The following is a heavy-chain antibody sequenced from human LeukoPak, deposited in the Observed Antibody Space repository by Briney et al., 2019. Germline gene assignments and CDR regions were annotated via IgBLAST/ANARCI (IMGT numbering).Heavy chain of an antibody. D-gene: IGHD3-3*01. V-gene: IGHV3-23*01. CDR2: RSGSGGST. CDR1: GFTFSSYA. J-gene: IGHJ6*02. CDR3: ANDRARITIFGVVITHMDV. Sequence: PGGSLRLSCAASGFTFSSYAMSWVRQAPGKGLEWVSARSGSGGSTYYADSVKGRFTISRDNSKNTLYLQMNSLRAEDTAVYYCANDRARITIFGVVITHMDVWGQGTTVTVSS.